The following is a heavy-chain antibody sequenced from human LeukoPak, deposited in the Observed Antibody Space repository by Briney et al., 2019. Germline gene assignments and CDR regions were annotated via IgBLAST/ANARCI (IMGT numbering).Heavy chain of an antibody. CDR2: IYPGDSDT. J-gene: IGHJ4*02. Sequence: GESLKISCKGSGYSFTSYWIGWVRQMPGKGLKWMGIIYPGDSDTRYSPSFQGQVTISADKSISTAYLQWSSLKASDTAMYYCARVLGSGRGGRESSRFDYWGQGTLVTVSS. CDR1: GYSFTSYW. V-gene: IGHV5-51*01. CDR3: ARVLGSGRGGRESSRFDY. D-gene: IGHD6-19*01.